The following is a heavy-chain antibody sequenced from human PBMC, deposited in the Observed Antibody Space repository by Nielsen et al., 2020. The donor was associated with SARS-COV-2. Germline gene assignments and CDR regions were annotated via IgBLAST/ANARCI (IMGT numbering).Heavy chain of an antibody. CDR2: MNPNSGNT. V-gene: IGHV1-8*01. D-gene: IGHD5-18*01. Sequence: ASVKVSCKASGYTFTTYDINWVRQATGQGLEWMGWMNPNSGNTGFAQKFQGRITMARNTSMSAAYMELSDLRSEDTAVYYCARGLLYTAMVTSYGMDVWGQGTTVTVSS. CDR3: ARGLLYTAMVTSYGMDV. CDR1: GYTFTTYD. J-gene: IGHJ6*02.